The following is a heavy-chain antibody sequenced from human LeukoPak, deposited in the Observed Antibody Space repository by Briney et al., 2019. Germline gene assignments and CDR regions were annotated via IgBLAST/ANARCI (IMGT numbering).Heavy chain of an antibody. Sequence: GGSLRLSCAASGFTFSSYGMHWVRQAPGKGLEWVAFIRYDGSNKYYADSVKGRFTISRDNSKNTLYLQMDSLRAEDTAVYYCAKDYTGMAGDYMDVWGKGTTVTISS. CDR2: IRYDGSNK. J-gene: IGHJ6*03. CDR1: GFTFSSYG. D-gene: IGHD5-18*01. V-gene: IGHV3-30*02. CDR3: AKDYTGMAGDYMDV.